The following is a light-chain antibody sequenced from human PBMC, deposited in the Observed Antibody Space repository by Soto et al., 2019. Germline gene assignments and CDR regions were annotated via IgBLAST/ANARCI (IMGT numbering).Light chain of an antibody. J-gene: IGLJ1*01. CDR2: GNS. CDR3: QSYDSSLSGYV. Sequence: QTVVTQPPSVSGAPGQRVTISCTGSSSNIGAGYDVHWYQQLPETAPKLLIYGNSNRPSGVPDRFSGSKSGTSASLAITGLQAEDEADYYCQSYDSSLSGYVFGTWTKVTVL. V-gene: IGLV1-40*01. CDR1: SSNIGAGYD.